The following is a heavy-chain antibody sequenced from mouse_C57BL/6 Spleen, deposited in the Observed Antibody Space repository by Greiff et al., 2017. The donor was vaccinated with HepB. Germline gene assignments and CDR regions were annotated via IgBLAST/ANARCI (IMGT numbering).Heavy chain of an antibody. CDR2: IYPGDGDT. CDR3: ARSDGSNWYFDG. D-gene: IGHD1-1*01. J-gene: IGHJ1*01. Sequence: VQLQQSGAELVKPGASVKISCKASGYAFSSYWMNWVKQRPGKGLEWIGQIYPGDGDTNYNGKFKGKATLTADKSSSSAYMQLSSLTSEDSAVYFCARSDGSNWYFDGWGAGTTVTVSS. CDR1: GYAFSSYW. V-gene: IGHV1-80*01.